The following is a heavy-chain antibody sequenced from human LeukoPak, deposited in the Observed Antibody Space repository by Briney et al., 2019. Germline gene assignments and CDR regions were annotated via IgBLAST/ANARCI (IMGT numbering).Heavy chain of an antibody. Sequence: NSGESLRLSCAASGFTFSSYSMNWVRQAPGKGLEWVSSISSSSSYIYYADSVKGRFTISRDNAKNSLYLQMNSLRAEDTAVYYCARESHGYNYLDYWGQGTLVTVSS. D-gene: IGHD5-24*01. CDR1: GFTFSSYS. J-gene: IGHJ4*02. CDR2: ISSSSSYI. CDR3: ARESHGYNYLDY. V-gene: IGHV3-21*01.